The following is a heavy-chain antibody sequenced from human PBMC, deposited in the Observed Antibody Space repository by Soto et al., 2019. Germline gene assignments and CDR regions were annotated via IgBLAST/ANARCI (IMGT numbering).Heavy chain of an antibody. CDR1: GGTFSSYA. J-gene: IGHJ5*02. Sequence: QVQLVQSGAEVKKPGSSVKVSCKASGGTFSSYAISWVRQAPGQGLEWMGGIIPIFGTANYAQKFQGRVTMTADESTSTAYMELSSLRSEDTAVYYCARSDIVLMVYAFSGWFDPWGQGTLVTVSS. V-gene: IGHV1-69*12. CDR3: ARSDIVLMVYAFSGWFDP. CDR2: IIPIFGTA. D-gene: IGHD2-8*01.